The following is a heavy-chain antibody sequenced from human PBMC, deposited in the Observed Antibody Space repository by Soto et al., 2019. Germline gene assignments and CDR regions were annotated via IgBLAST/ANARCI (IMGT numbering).Heavy chain of an antibody. CDR3: VREPIVVVPAAWFSGYMDV. D-gene: IGHD2-2*01. J-gene: IGHJ6*03. Sequence: EVQLVESGGGLVQPGGSLRLSCAASGFTFSSYSMNWVRQAPGKGLEWVSYISSSSSTIYYADSVKGRFTISRDNAKNAQYLQINSLRAEDTAVYYCVREPIVVVPAAWFSGYMDVWGKGTTVTVSS. CDR1: GFTFSSYS. V-gene: IGHV3-48*01. CDR2: ISSSSSTI.